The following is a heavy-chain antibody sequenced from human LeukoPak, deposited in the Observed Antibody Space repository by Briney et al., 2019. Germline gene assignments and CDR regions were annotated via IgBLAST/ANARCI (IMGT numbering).Heavy chain of an antibody. V-gene: IGHV4-4*02. J-gene: IGHJ3*02. CDR3: ARDPNIVSAVTLRAFDI. Sequence: SETLSLTCAVSGSSISSSSWWSWVRQSPGKGLEWIGEVFHDGSPNYNPSFRGRVTILVDKSKNQFSPNLGSLTAADTAMYYCARDPNIVSAVTLRAFDIWGQGTMVSVSS. D-gene: IGHD5/OR15-5a*01. CDR1: GSSISSSSW. CDR2: VFHDGSP.